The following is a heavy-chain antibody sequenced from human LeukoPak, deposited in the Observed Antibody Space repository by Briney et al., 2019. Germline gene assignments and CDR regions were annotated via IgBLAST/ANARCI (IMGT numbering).Heavy chain of an antibody. CDR2: IYYSGST. J-gene: IGHJ5*02. Sequence: SDTLALICSVWGDPISSHYWSWMRQPPGRGRVWVGYIYYSGSTNYNPSLKSRVTISVDTSRNQFSLKLSSVTAADTAVYYCAREDRVGAHNWFDPWGQGTLVTVSS. V-gene: IGHV4-59*11. CDR3: AREDRVGAHNWFDP. CDR1: GDPISSHY. D-gene: IGHD1-26*01.